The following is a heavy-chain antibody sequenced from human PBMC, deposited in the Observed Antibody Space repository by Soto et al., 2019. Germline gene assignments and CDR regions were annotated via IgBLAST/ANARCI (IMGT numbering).Heavy chain of an antibody. CDR3: ARGTHTINYYYYSGMDV. CDR2: ISYDGSNK. CDR1: GESLCSSG. V-gene: IGHV3-30*03. J-gene: IGHJ6*01. Sequence: LGSAACGESLCSSGVDGVLQDTGKGLEWVAVISYDGSNKYYADSVKGRFTISRDNSKNTLYLQMNSLRAEDTAVYYCARGTHTINYYYYSGMDVWGQGTTVIVFS. D-gene: IGHD1-1*01.